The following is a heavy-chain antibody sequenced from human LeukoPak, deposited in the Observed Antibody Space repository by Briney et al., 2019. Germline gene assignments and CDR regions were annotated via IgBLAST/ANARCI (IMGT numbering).Heavy chain of an antibody. V-gene: IGHV1-2*06. Sequence: ASVKVSCKASGYTFTGYYMHWVRLAPGQGLEWMGRINPNSGGTNYAQKFQGRVTMTRDTSISTAYMELSRLRSDDTAVYYCARVKVRITMVRGVTDYYYYMDVWGKGTTVTVSS. CDR1: GYTFTGYY. CDR2: INPNSGGT. J-gene: IGHJ6*03. CDR3: ARVKVRITMVRGVTDYYYYMDV. D-gene: IGHD3-10*01.